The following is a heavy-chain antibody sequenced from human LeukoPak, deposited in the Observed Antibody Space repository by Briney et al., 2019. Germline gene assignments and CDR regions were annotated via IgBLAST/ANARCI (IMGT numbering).Heavy chain of an antibody. CDR1: GGSISSSNYY. D-gene: IGHD6-13*01. Sequence: SETLSLTCTVSGGSISSSNYYWGWIRQPPGRRLEWIGSIYYSGSTYHNPSLKSRVTMSVDTSKNQFSLNLNSVTAADTAVYYCARFMAATAYCFDYWGQGTLVTVSS. V-gene: IGHV4-39*01. J-gene: IGHJ4*02. CDR3: ARFMAATAYCFDY. CDR2: IYYSGST.